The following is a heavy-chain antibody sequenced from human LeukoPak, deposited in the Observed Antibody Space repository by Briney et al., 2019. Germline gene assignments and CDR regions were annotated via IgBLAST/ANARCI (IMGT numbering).Heavy chain of an antibody. V-gene: IGHV3-21*01. CDR3: ARDRGTSLDY. CDR1: GFTFSSYS. CDR2: ISSSSSYI. D-gene: IGHD2-2*01. Sequence: PGGSLRLSCAASGFTFSSYSMNWVRHAPGTGLEWVSSISSSSSYIYYADSVKGRFTISRDNAKNTLYLQMNSLRAEDTAVYYYARDRGTSLDYWGQGTLVTVSS. J-gene: IGHJ4*02.